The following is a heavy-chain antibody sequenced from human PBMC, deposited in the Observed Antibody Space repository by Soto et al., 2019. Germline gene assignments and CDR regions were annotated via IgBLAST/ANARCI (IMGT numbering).Heavy chain of an antibody. CDR2: ISFSAGST. Sequence: EVQLLESGGGLVQPGGSLRLSCAASGFTFTTYAMSWVRQAPGKGLEWVSGISFSAGSTYYADSVKGRVTISRDNSKNTLYLQMNSLRAEETAVYYCAKDTSGWIHYFDYWGQGTLVAVSS. D-gene: IGHD6-19*01. J-gene: IGHJ4*02. V-gene: IGHV3-23*01. CDR1: GFTFTTYA. CDR3: AKDTSGWIHYFDY.